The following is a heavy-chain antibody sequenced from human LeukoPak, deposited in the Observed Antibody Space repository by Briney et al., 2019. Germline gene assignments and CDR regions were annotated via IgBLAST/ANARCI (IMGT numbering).Heavy chain of an antibody. CDR1: GFTLSTYG. V-gene: IGHV3-30*03. Sequence: PGRSLRLSCAASGFTLSTYGMHWVRQAPGKGLEWVAVISDGGSSQYYADSVKGRFTISRDNSKNTLYLQMNSLRPEDTAVYYCVRDKYRFDYWGQGTLVTVSS. J-gene: IGHJ4*02. CDR3: VRDKYRFDY. CDR2: ISDGGSSQ. D-gene: IGHD3-16*02.